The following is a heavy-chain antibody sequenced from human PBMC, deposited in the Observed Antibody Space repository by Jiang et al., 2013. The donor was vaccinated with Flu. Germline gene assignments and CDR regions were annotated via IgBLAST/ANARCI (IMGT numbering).Heavy chain of an antibody. CDR1: GGSISSGDYY. Sequence: GLVKPSQTLSLTCTVSGGSISSGDYYWSWIRQPPGKGLEWIGYIYYSGSTYYNPSLKSRVTISVDTSKNQFSLKLSSVTAADTAVYYCARLTTVTTYVDYWGQGTLVTVSS. V-gene: IGHV4-30-4*01. CDR2: IYYSGST. CDR3: ARLTTVTTYVDY. J-gene: IGHJ4*02. D-gene: IGHD4-17*01.